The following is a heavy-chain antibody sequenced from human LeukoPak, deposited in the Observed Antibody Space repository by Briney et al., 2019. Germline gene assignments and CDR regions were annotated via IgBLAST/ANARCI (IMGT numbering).Heavy chain of an antibody. CDR1: GFTFSSYG. D-gene: IGHD2-15*01. CDR2: IWYDGSNK. Sequence: GGSLRLSCAASGFTFSSYGMHWVRQAPGKGLEWVAVIWYDGSNKYYADSVQGWFTISRDNSKSTLCLQMNSLRAEDTAVYYCAKQLGYCSDGSCYFPYWGQGTLVTVSS. J-gene: IGHJ4*02. CDR3: AKQLGYCSDGSCYFPY. V-gene: IGHV3-33*06.